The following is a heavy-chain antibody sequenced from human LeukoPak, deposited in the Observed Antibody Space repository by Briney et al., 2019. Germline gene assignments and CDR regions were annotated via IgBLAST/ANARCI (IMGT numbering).Heavy chain of an antibody. CDR2: IYYSGST. CDR3: ARDPGATSYFDY. Sequence: PSETLSLTCTVSGGSISTYSWSWIRQPPGKGLEWIVYIYYSGSTNYNPSLKSRVTISVDTSKNQFSLKLSSVTAADTAVYSCARDPGATSYFDYWGQGTLVTVSS. D-gene: IGHD1-26*01. J-gene: IGHJ4*02. CDR1: GGSISTYS. V-gene: IGHV4-59*01.